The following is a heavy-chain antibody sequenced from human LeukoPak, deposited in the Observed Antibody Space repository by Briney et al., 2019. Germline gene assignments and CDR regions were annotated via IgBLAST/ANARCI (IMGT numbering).Heavy chain of an antibody. Sequence: PSETLSLTCTVSGYSISSGYYWGWIRQPPGKGLEWIGSIYHSGSTYYKPSLKSRVTISVETSKNQFSLKLRSVTAADTAVYYCARVTSRLGWFDPWGQGTLVTVSS. CDR3: ARVTSRLGWFDP. CDR2: IYHSGST. CDR1: GYSISSGYY. J-gene: IGHJ5*02. V-gene: IGHV4-38-2*02. D-gene: IGHD1-14*01.